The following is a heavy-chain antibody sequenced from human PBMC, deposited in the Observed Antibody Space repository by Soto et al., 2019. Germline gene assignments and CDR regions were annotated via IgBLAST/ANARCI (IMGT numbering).Heavy chain of an antibody. CDR1: GFTFSDYA. CDR2: IWHDGTNK. V-gene: IGHV3-33*01. J-gene: IGHJ4*02. CDR3: ARRALLVTTVDY. D-gene: IGHD4-17*01. Sequence: QEQLVESGGGVVQPGRSLRLSCAASGFTFSDYAMHWVRQAPGKGLEWVAVIWHDGTNKYYADSVKGRFTISRDNCKNTLYLQLISLRAEDTAVYDCARRALLVTTVDYWGQGTLVTVSS.